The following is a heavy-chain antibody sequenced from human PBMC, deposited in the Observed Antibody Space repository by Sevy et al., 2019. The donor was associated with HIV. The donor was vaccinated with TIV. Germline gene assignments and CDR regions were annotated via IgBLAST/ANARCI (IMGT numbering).Heavy chain of an antibody. V-gene: IGHV3-66*01. J-gene: IGHJ4*02. Sequence: GGSLRLSCAASGFTVSSNYMSWVRQAPGKGLEWVSVIYSGGSTYYADSVKGRFTISRDNSKNTLYLQMNSLRAEDTAVYYCARGWGDRSADYPLDYWGQGTLVTVSS. D-gene: IGHD3-22*01. CDR3: ARGWGDRSADYPLDY. CDR2: IYSGGST. CDR1: GFTVSSNY.